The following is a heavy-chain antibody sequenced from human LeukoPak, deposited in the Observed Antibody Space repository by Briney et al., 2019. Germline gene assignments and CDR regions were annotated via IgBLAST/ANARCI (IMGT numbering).Heavy chain of an antibody. Sequence: PGRPLRLSCAASGFTFSSYGMHWVRQAPGKGLEWVAVISYDGSNKCYADSVKGRFTISRDNSKNTLYLQMNSLRAEDTAVYYCAMRYGDYVVNWGQGTLVTVSS. D-gene: IGHD4-17*01. CDR3: AMRYGDYVVN. CDR2: ISYDGSNK. V-gene: IGHV3-30*03. J-gene: IGHJ4*02. CDR1: GFTFSSYG.